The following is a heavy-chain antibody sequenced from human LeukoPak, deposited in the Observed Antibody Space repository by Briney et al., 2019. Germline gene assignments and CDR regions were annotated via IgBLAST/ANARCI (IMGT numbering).Heavy chain of an antibody. CDR1: GYTFTGYY. CDR3: ARTSLSIAVAGPFDY. CDR2: INPNSGGT. J-gene: IGHJ4*02. D-gene: IGHD6-19*01. Sequence: ASVKVSCKASGYTFTGYYMHWVRQAPGRGLEWMGWINPNSGGTNYAPKFQGRVTMTRDTSISTAYMELSGLRSDDTAVYYCARTSLSIAVAGPFDYWGQGTLVTVSS. V-gene: IGHV1-2*02.